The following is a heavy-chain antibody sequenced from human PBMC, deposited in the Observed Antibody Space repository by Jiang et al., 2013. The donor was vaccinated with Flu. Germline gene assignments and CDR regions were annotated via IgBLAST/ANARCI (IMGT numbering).Heavy chain of an antibody. V-gene: IGHV4-30-4*01. CDR2: LLHGST. J-gene: IGHJ4*02. CDR3: ARDPPTGGIDY. Sequence: CTVSVXPSAVVITTGVGSASPQEGPGVDWVHLLHGSTYYNPSLKSRVTISVDTSKNQFSLKLSSVTAADTAVYYCARDPPTGGIDYWGQGTLVTVSS. CDR1: VXPSAVVITT. D-gene: IGHD7-27*01.